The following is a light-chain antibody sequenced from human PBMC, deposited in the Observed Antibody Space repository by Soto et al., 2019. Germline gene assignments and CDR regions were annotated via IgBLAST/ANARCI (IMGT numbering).Light chain of an antibody. CDR1: QRMSTY. Sequence: DFQMTQSPSSLSASVGDRVTIXXRASQRMSTYLNWYQQKPGTAPKFXRYDASNLQSGGPSRFSGGGSGTDFTLTISSLQPEDFATYSCQQSYSTPRTFGQGTKVEIK. CDR2: DAS. V-gene: IGKV1-39*01. J-gene: IGKJ1*01. CDR3: QQSYSTPRT.